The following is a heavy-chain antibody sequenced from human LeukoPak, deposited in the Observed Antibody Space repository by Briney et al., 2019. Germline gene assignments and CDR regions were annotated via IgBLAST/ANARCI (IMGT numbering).Heavy chain of an antibody. Sequence: NPSETLSLTCTVSGGSISSYYWSWIRQPPGKGLEWIGYTYYSGSTNYNPSLKSRVTISVDTSKNQFSLKLSSVTAADTAVYYCARSKDSTVVRGLRYYYGMDVWGQGTTVTVSS. V-gene: IGHV4-59*01. D-gene: IGHD4-23*01. CDR2: TYYSGST. CDR3: ARSKDSTVVRGLRYYYGMDV. CDR1: GGSISSYY. J-gene: IGHJ6*02.